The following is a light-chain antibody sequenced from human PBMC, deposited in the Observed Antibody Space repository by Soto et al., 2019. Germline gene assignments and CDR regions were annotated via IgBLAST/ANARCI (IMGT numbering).Light chain of an antibody. Sequence: EIVLTQSPATLSLSPGERATLSCRASQSVSSYLAWYQQKPGQAPRVLIYAASNRATGIPDRFSGSGSGTDFSLTISRLEPEDFAVYYCHQYDNTPQTLGQGTKVAIK. CDR3: HQYDNTPQT. CDR1: QSVSSY. V-gene: IGKV3-20*01. CDR2: AAS. J-gene: IGKJ2*01.